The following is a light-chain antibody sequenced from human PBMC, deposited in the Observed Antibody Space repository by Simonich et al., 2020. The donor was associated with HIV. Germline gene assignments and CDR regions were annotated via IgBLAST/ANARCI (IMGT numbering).Light chain of an antibody. CDR1: SSDIGGYNY. CDR3: QSYDSSLSGWV. Sequence: HSALTQPRSVSGSPGQSVTISCTGTSSDIGGYNYVSWYQQYPGKAPKLLIYDVNERPSGVPDRFSASKSGTSASLAITGLQAEDEADFYCQSYDSSLSGWVFGGGTKLTVL. CDR2: DVN. V-gene: IGLV2-11*01. J-gene: IGLJ3*02.